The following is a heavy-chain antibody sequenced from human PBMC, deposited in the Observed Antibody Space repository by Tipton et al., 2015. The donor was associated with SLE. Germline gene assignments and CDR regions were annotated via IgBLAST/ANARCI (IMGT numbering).Heavy chain of an antibody. D-gene: IGHD3-10*01. CDR1: GFTFSSYA. J-gene: IGHJ3*02. V-gene: IGHV3-48*03. CDR3: ARDRDPTMVRASAFDI. CDR2: ISSSGSTI. Sequence: SLRLSCAASGFTFSSYAMNWVRQAPGKGLEWVSYISSSGSTIYYADSVKGRFTISRDNAKNSLYLQMNSLRAEDTAVYYCARDRDPTMVRASAFDIWGQRTMVTVSS.